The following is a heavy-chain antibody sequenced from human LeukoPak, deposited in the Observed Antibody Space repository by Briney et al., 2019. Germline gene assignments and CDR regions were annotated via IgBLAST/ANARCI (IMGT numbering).Heavy chain of an antibody. J-gene: IGHJ6*03. D-gene: IGHD2-2*01. Sequence: ASVKVSCKASGYTFTGYYMHWVRQAPGQGLEWMGWINPNSGGTNYAQKLQGRVTMTTDTSTSTAYMELRSLRSDDTAVYYCARGPPYCSSTSCAYYYMDVWGKGTTVTISS. CDR3: ARGPPYCSSTSCAYYYMDV. CDR1: GYTFTGYY. CDR2: INPNSGGT. V-gene: IGHV1-2*02.